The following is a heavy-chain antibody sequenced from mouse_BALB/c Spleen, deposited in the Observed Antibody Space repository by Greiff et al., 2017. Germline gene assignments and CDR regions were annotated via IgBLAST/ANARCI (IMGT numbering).Heavy chain of an antibody. CDR3: ARGYYYYFDY. CDR1: GYTFPDSA. CDR2: ISTYYGDA. V-gene: IGHV1S137*01. Sequence: VQLQQSGAELVRPGVPVTISCPGSGYTFPDSAMHWVKQSHAKSLEWIGVISTYYGDASYNQKFKGKATMTVDKSSSTAYMELARLTSEDSAIYYCARGYYYYFDYWGQGTTLTVSS. J-gene: IGHJ2*01. D-gene: IGHD1-1*01.